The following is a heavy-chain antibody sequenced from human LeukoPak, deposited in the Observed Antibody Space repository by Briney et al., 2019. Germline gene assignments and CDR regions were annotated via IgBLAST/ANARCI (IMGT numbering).Heavy chain of an antibody. J-gene: IGHJ1*01. CDR1: GYTLNALS. Sequence: ASVKVSCKASGYTLNALSIHWVRQAPGKGLEWMGGLDPVDGETIYAQRFQGRVTMTEDTSTDTAYQDLRSLRSDDTAVYYCTTSRRFYYGSGTFQYWGQGTLLTVSS. D-gene: IGHD3-10*01. CDR2: LDPVDGET. V-gene: IGHV1-24*01. CDR3: TTSRRFYYGSGTFQY.